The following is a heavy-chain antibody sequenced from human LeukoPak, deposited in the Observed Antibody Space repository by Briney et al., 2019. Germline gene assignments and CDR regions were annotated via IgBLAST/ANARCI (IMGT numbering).Heavy chain of an antibody. V-gene: IGHV4-31*03. CDR3: ARWLYYYDSSGYFLAFDAFDI. J-gene: IGHJ3*02. CDR2: IYYSGST. Sequence: SETLSLTCTVSGGSISSGGYYWSWIRQHPGKGLEWIGYIYYSGSTYYNPSLKSRVTISVDTSKNQFSLKLSSVTAADTAVYYCARWLYYYDSSGYFLAFDAFDIWGQGTMVTVSS. CDR1: GGSISSGGYY. D-gene: IGHD3-22*01.